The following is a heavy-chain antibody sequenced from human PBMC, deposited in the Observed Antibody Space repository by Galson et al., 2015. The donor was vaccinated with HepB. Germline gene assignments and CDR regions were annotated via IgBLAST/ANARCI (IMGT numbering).Heavy chain of an antibody. CDR2: IYWDDDK. CDR1: GFSLSTSGVG. D-gene: IGHD5/OR15-5a*01. J-gene: IGHJ5*02. CDR3: AHSGSRNTWTSWYDP. V-gene: IGHV2-5*02. Sequence: PALVKPTQTLTLTCTISGFSLSTSGVGVGWIRPPPGKALEWLALIYWDDDKRYSPSLKSRLTITKDTSKNHVALTMTNMDPVDTATYYCAHSGSRNTWTSWYDPWGQGTLVTVSS.